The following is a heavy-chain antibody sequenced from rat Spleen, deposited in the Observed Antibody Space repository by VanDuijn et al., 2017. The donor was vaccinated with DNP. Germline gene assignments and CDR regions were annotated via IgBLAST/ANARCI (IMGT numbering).Heavy chain of an antibody. CDR2: MWYDGDT. CDR3: AKGYYSTYAYVMDA. D-gene: IGHD1-2*01. Sequence: QVQLKESGPGLVQPSQTLSLTCTVSGFSLSIYGVSWVRQPSGKGPEWMGRMWYDGDTAYNSALKSRLSISRDTSKNQVFLKMNSLRSEDTATYYCAKGYYSTYAYVMDAWGQGASVTVSS. V-gene: IGHV2-63*01. CDR1: GFSLSIYG. J-gene: IGHJ4*01.